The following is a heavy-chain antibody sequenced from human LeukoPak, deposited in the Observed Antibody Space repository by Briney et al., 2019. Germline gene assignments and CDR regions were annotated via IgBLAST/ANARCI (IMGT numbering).Heavy chain of an antibody. V-gene: IGHV3-30*18. CDR1: GFTFRGFD. Sequence: PGGSLRLSCAASGFTFRGFDMYWVRQAPGKGLEWVAVTSHDGSHTQHADSVKGRFTISRDNSKRTLFLELSSMRPEDTAVYFCVKDRADQYSFDSWGQGTLVTVSS. CDR3: VKDRADQYSFDS. D-gene: IGHD4-11*01. CDR2: TSHDGSHT. J-gene: IGHJ4*02.